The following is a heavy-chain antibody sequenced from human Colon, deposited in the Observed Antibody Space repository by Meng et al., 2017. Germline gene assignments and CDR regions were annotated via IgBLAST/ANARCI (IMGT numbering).Heavy chain of an antibody. CDR1: GGPFSTHA. CDR3: ARRSNDASGYRLDF. J-gene: IGHJ4*02. Sequence: QGQLVQSGAEVKKPGSSVKFSCKASGGPFSTHAISWVRQAPGQGLEWMGAIIPIFGSATSAQKFQGRLTITADESTTTAYMELSSLRSDDTAMYYCARRSNDASGYRLDFWGQGTLVTVSS. CDR2: IIPIFGSA. V-gene: IGHV1-69*01. D-gene: IGHD3-22*01.